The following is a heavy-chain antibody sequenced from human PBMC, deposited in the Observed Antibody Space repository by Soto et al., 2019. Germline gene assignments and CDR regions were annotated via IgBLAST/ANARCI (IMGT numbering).Heavy chain of an antibody. D-gene: IGHD3-10*01. CDR1: GFIFSNYV. Sequence: QVQLVESGGGVVQPGRSLRLSCTASGFIFSNYVMYWVRQAPGKGLEWVAFMSYDGTTKSYADSVKGRFTISRDNSQNTLYLQMNSLRPEDTGLYYCAREVLWSRYFDYWGQGSLVTVSS. J-gene: IGHJ4*02. V-gene: IGHV3-30-3*01. CDR2: MSYDGTTK. CDR3: AREVLWSRYFDY.